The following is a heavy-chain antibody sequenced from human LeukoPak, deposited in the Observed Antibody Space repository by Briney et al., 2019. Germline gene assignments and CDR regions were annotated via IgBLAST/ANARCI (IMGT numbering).Heavy chain of an antibody. CDR3: ARDHGTMVRGPGLDY. V-gene: IGHV3-13*04. D-gene: IGHD3-10*01. CDR2: IGKGGDT. CDR1: GFTFSNYD. J-gene: IGHJ4*02. Sequence: QPGGSLRLSCAASGFTFSNYDWHWVRQATGRGLEWVSGIGKGGDTYYADSVKGRFTISRENAKNSLYLQMNSLRAEDTAVYYCARDHGTMVRGPGLDYWGQGTLVTVSS.